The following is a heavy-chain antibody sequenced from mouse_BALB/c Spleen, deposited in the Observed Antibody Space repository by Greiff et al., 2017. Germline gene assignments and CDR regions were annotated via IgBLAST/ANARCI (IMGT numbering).Heavy chain of an antibody. D-gene: IGHD2-4*01. J-gene: IGHJ3*01. V-gene: IGHV6-6*02. CDR3: TRPYDFFPAWFAY. CDR2: IRLKSNNYAT. CDR1: GFTFSNYW. Sequence: EVQRVESGGGLVQPGGSMKLSCVASGFTFSNYWMNWVRQSPEKGLEWVAEIRLKSNNYATHYAESVKGRFTISRDDSKSSVYLQMNNLRAEDTGIYYCTRPYDFFPAWFAYWGQGTLVTVSA.